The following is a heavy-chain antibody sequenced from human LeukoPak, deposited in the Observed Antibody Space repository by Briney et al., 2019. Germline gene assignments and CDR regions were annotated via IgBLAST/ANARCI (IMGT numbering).Heavy chain of an antibody. Sequence: GGSLRLSCAASGFTFSTYAMSWVRQIPGKGLEWVSAVSDSGRSTYYADSVKGRFTISRDNSKNTLYLQMNSLRAEDTAVYYCAKDGSGYSYGCIDYWGQGTLVTVSS. CDR1: GFTFSTYA. V-gene: IGHV3-23*01. CDR3: AKDGSGYSYGCIDY. CDR2: VSDSGRST. D-gene: IGHD5-18*01. J-gene: IGHJ4*02.